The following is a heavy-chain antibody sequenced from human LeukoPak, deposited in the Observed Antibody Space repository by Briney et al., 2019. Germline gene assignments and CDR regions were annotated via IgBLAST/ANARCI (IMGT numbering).Heavy chain of an antibody. V-gene: IGHV4-59*01. Sequence: SETLSLTCTVSGGSISSYYWSWIRQPPGKGLEWIGYIYYSGSTNYNPSLKSRVPISVDTSKNQFSLKLSSVTAADTAVYYCARRSFYYDSSGYYHNWFDPWGQGTLVTVSS. J-gene: IGHJ5*02. CDR1: GGSISSYY. D-gene: IGHD3-22*01. CDR3: ARRSFYYDSSGYYHNWFDP. CDR2: IYYSGST.